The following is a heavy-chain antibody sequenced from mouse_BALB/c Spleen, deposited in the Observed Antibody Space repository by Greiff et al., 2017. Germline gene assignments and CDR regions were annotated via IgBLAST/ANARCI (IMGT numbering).Heavy chain of an antibody. CDR1: GFSLTSYG. Sequence: VQLVESGPGLVAPSQSLSITCTVSGFSLTSYGVHWVRQPPGKGLEWLGVIWAGGSTNYNSALMSRLSISKDNSKSQVFLKMNSLQTDDTAMYYCARDLGYGNYEFAYWGQGTLVTVSA. D-gene: IGHD2-10*02. V-gene: IGHV2-9*02. CDR2: IWAGGST. J-gene: IGHJ3*01. CDR3: ARDLGYGNYEFAY.